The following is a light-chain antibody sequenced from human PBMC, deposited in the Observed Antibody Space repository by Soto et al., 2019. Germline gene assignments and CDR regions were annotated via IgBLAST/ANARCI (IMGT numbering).Light chain of an antibody. CDR2: AAS. CDR1: QSVTNNY. J-gene: IGKJ1*01. Sequence: EIVLTQSPGTLSLSPGERATLSCRASQSVTNNYLAWYQQKPGQAPRLLIYAASKRATGIPDRFSGSVSGTDFTLTISGLEPKDFAVFYCQHYVSSPWTFGQGTKVEIK. CDR3: QHYVSSPWT. V-gene: IGKV3-20*01.